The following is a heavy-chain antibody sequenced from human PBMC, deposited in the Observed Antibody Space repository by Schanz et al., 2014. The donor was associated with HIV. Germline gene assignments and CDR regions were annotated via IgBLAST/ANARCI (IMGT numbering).Heavy chain of an antibody. CDR3: TRVITRWFGEARYAADV. J-gene: IGHJ6*02. CDR1: GFTFSDYP. V-gene: IGHV3-49*05. D-gene: IGHD3-10*01. CDR2: IRSSPYGGTT. Sequence: EVQLVESGGGLVKPGRSLRLSCTTSGFTFSDYPVSWLRQAPGKGLEWVGFIRSSPYGGTTEYAASVKGRFTISRDDSKGIASLQMNGLKIEDTAVYYCTRVITRWFGEARYAADVWGQGTTVTVSS.